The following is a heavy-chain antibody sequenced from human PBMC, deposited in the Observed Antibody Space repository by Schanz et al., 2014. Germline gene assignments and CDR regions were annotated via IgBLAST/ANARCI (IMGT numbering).Heavy chain of an antibody. CDR3: ARDIQYHYDTSGPVGAFDI. D-gene: IGHD3-22*01. Sequence: QVRLVQSGAELKMPGATVKVSCETSGYTFTNYGVSWVRQAPGQGLEWVAWISPYNGNTAYAQNLKGRVRMTTDPSTATAYMELRSLTSDDTAVYYCARDIQYHYDTSGPVGAFDIWGQGTVVTVSS. V-gene: IGHV1-18*01. J-gene: IGHJ3*02. CDR1: GYTFTNYG. CDR2: ISPYNGNT.